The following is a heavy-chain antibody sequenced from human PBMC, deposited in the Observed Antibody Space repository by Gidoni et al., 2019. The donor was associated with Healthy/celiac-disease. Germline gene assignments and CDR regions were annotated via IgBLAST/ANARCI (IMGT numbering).Heavy chain of an antibody. CDR3: AKDTYFITMIHAFDI. CDR2: ISGSGGST. Sequence: KGLEWVSAISGSGGSTYYADSVKGRFTISRDNSKNTLYLQMNSLRAEDTAVYYCAKDTYFITMIHAFDIWGQGTMVTVSS. V-gene: IGHV3-23*01. J-gene: IGHJ3*02. D-gene: IGHD3-22*01.